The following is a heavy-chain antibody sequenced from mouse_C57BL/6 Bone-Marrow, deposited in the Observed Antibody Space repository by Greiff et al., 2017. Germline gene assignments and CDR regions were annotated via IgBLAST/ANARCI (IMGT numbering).Heavy chain of an antibody. CDR2: IDPSDSYT. CDR1: GYTFTSYW. Sequence: VQLQQPGAELVMPGASVKLSCKASGYTFTSYWMHWVKQRPGQGLEWIGEIDPSDSYTNSPQKFKGKSTLTVDKSSTPPYMQLNSLRSEDSAVDDYACEKAIGSLYYCDYWGQGTTLTVSS. CDR3: ACEKAIGSLYYCDY. D-gene: IGHD1-1*02. V-gene: IGHV1-69*01. J-gene: IGHJ2*01.